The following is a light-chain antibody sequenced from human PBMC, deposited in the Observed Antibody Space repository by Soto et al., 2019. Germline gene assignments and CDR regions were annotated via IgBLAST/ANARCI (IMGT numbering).Light chain of an antibody. J-gene: IGKJ5*01. V-gene: IGKV3-20*01. Sequence: EIVLTQSPDTLSLSPGERATLSCRASQSVRSERLAWYQQKPGQAPRLVIFDASTRATGIPERFSGSGSGTHFTLTITSLEPEDFVVYYCQEYDGAPPVTFGLGTRLEI. CDR1: QSVRSER. CDR3: QEYDGAPPVT. CDR2: DAS.